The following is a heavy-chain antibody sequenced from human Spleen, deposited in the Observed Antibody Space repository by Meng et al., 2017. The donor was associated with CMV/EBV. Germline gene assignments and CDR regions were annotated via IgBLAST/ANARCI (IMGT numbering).Heavy chain of an antibody. CDR3: ARDRQRYSSSLAGAY. J-gene: IGHJ4*02. D-gene: IGHD6-6*01. CDR2: INPNSGTT. V-gene: IGHV1-2*02. Sequence: ASVKVSCKPSGYSFTAYFIHWVRQAPGHGLEWMGFINPNSGTTNYAQKFQGRVTMTRDTSIGTAYMELSSLRSEDTAVYYCARDRQRYSSSLAGAYWGQGTLVTVSS. CDR1: GYSFTAYF.